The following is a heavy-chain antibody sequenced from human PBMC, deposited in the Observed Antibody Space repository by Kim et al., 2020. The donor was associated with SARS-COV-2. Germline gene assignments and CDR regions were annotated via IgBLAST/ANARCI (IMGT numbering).Heavy chain of an antibody. D-gene: IGHD3-22*01. Sequence: GGSLRLSCAASGFTFSSYGMHWVRQAPGKGLEWVAVIWYDGSNKYYADSVKGRFTISRDNSKNTLYLQMNSLRAEDTAVYYCAKDARGRTYYYDTNHEGGMDVWGQGTTVTVSS. V-gene: IGHV3-33*06. CDR1: GFTFSSYG. J-gene: IGHJ6*02. CDR2: IWYDGSNK. CDR3: AKDARGRTYYYDTNHEGGMDV.